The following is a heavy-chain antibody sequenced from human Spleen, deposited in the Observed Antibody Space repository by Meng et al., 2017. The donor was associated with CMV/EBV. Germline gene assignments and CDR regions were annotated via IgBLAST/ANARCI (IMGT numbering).Heavy chain of an antibody. Sequence: GESLKISCAACGFTFSSYDMHWVRQATGKGLEWVSAIGTAGDTYYPGSVTGRFIISRDNSKNTLYLQMHSLTPEDTAVYYCATADRGYYCATTSCPLHHWGQGTLVTVSS. D-gene: IGHD2-2*01. CDR2: IGTAGDT. CDR1: GFTFSSYD. V-gene: IGHV3-13*01. J-gene: IGHJ5*02. CDR3: ATADRGYYCATTSCPLHH.